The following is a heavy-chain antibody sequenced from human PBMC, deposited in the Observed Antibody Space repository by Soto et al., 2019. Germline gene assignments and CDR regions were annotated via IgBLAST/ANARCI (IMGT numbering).Heavy chain of an antibody. CDR3: ARDYGDRQTNGYFDL. V-gene: IGHV3-33*01. D-gene: IGHD4-17*01. CDR2: IWYDGSNK. Sequence: QVQLVESGGGVVQPGRSLRLSCAASGFTFSSYGMHWVRQAPGKGLEWVAVIWYDGSNKYYADSVKGRFTISRDNSKNTLYLQMNSLRAEDTAVYYCARDYGDRQTNGYFDLWGRGTLVTVSS. J-gene: IGHJ2*01. CDR1: GFTFSSYG.